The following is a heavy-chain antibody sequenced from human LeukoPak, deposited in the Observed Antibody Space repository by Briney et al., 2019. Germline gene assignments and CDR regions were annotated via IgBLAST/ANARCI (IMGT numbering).Heavy chain of an antibody. CDR1: GGSISSSSYY. CDR3: AKSHGGYGSGSLDY. J-gene: IGHJ4*02. D-gene: IGHD3-10*01. Sequence: PSETLSLTCTVSGGSISSSSYYWGWIRQPPGKGLEWIGSIYYSGSTYYNPSLKSRVTISVDTSKNQFSLKLSSVTAEDTAVYYCAKSHGGYGSGSLDYWGQGTLVTVSS. CDR2: IYYSGST. V-gene: IGHV4-39*07.